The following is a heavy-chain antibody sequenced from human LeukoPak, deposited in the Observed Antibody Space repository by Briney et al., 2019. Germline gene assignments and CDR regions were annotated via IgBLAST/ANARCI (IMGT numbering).Heavy chain of an antibody. J-gene: IGHJ4*02. V-gene: IGHV3-9*01. CDR1: GFTFDDYA. CDR3: AATFEVAGKFDY. CDR2: ISWNSGSI. Sequence: GGSLRLSCAASGFTFDDYAKHWVRQAPGKGLEWVSGISWNSGSIGYADSVKGRFTISRDNAKNSLYLQMNSLRAEDTALYYCAATFEVAGKFDYWGQGTLVTVSS. D-gene: IGHD6-19*01.